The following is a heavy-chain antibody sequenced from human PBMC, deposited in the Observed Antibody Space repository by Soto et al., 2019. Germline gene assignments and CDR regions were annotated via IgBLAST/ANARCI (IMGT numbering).Heavy chain of an antibody. D-gene: IGHD2-2*02. CDR3: AKTKGISRRLYDY. CDR2: INHSGST. Sequence: NPSETLSLTCAVYGGSFSGYYWSWIRQPPGKGLEWIGEINHSGSTNYNPSLKSRVTISVDTSKNQFSLKLSSVTAADTAVYYCAKTKGISRRLYDYWGQGTLVTVSS. V-gene: IGHV4-34*01. CDR1: GGSFSGYY. J-gene: IGHJ4*02.